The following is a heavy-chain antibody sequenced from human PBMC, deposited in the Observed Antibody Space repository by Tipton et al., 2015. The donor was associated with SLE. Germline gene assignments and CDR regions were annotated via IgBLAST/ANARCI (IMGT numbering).Heavy chain of an antibody. CDR2: ISYDGSNK. D-gene: IGHD3-22*01. Sequence: SLRLSCVASGFTFSSYAMHWVRQAPGKGLEWVAVISYDGSNKYYADSVKGRFTISRDNSKNTLYLQMNSLRAEDTAVYYCASNYDSSGFYYFDYWGQGTLVTVSS. V-gene: IGHV3-30*04. CDR3: ASNYDSSGFYYFDY. CDR1: GFTFSSYA. J-gene: IGHJ4*02.